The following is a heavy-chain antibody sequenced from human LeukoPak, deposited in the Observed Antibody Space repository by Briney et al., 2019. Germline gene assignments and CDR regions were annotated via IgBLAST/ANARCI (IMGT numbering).Heavy chain of an antibody. CDR1: GYTFTSYG. D-gene: IGHD3-10*01. J-gene: IGHJ6*03. V-gene: IGHV1-69*05. CDR3: ARSLFGSGYYYMDV. Sequence: SVKVSCKASGYTFTSYGISWVRQAPGQGLEWMGGIIPIFGTANYAQKFQGRVTITTDESTSTAYMELSSLRSEDTAVYYCARSLFGSGYYYMDVWGKGTTVTVSS. CDR2: IIPIFGTA.